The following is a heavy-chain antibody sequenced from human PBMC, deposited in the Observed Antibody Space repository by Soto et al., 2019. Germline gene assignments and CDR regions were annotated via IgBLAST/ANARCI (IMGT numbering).Heavy chain of an antibody. J-gene: IGHJ4*02. CDR1: GGYISSGGNY. CDR2: IYYTGHT. CDR3: AREDINESFFDS. D-gene: IGHD2-8*01. Sequence: QVQLQESGPGLVKPSQTLSLTCSVSGGYISSGGNYWSWIRQHPGKGLEWIGFIYYTGHTKYNAALKSRVIMSGDMSQNQFALTLPSVTAADTAVYYCAREDINESFFDSWGPGILVTVSS. V-gene: IGHV4-31*03.